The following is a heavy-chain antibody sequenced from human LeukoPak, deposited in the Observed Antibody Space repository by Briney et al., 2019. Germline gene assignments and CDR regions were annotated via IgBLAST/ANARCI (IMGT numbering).Heavy chain of an antibody. CDR1: GFIVSPYW. Sequence: GGSLRLSCVASGFIVSPYWMTWVRQAPGKGPEWVANINQDGSEKYYVDSVKGRFTISRDNANNSLYLQMNNLRAEDTAVYYCARYSSSSEFWGQGTLVTVSS. D-gene: IGHD6-6*01. V-gene: IGHV3-7*01. CDR2: INQDGSEK. CDR3: ARYSSSSEF. J-gene: IGHJ1*01.